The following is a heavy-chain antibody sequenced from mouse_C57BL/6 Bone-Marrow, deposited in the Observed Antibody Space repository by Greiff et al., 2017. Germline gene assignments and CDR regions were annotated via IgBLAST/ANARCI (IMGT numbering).Heavy chain of an antibody. CDR2: ISSGGSYT. Sequence: EVQVVESGGDLVKPGGSLKLSCAASGFTFSSYGMSWVRQTPDKRLEWVATISSGGSYTYYPDSVKGRFTISRDNAKNTLYLQMSSLKSEDTAMYYCARQGPWFAYWGQGTLVTVSA. V-gene: IGHV5-6*01. CDR3: ARQGPWFAY. J-gene: IGHJ3*01. CDR1: GFTFSSYG.